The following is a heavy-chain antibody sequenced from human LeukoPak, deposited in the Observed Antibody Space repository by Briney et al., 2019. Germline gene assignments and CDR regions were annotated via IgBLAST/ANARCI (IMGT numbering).Heavy chain of an antibody. Sequence: GGSLRLSCAASGFTFSSYSMNWVRQAPGKGLEWVSSISSSSSYIYYADSVKGRFTISRDNAKNSLYLQMNSLGAEDTAVYYCARARIVGATVRYFDYWGQGTLVTVSS. D-gene: IGHD1-26*01. CDR3: ARARIVGATVRYFDY. V-gene: IGHV3-21*01. J-gene: IGHJ4*02. CDR1: GFTFSSYS. CDR2: ISSSSSYI.